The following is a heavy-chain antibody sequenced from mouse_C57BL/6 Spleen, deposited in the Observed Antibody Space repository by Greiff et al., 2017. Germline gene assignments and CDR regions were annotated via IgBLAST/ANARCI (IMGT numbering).Heavy chain of an antibody. V-gene: IGHV14-2*01. Sequence: VQLQQSGAELVKPGASVTLSCTASGFNIKDYYMHWVKQRTEQGLEWIGRIDPEDGETKYAPNFPGKATITDDPSSNTAYLQLSSLTAEDTAVYYCASFTYYGSSYWYFDVWGTGTTVTVSS. D-gene: IGHD1-1*01. J-gene: IGHJ1*03. CDR3: ASFTYYGSSYWYFDV. CDR2: IDPEDGET. CDR1: GFNIKDYY.